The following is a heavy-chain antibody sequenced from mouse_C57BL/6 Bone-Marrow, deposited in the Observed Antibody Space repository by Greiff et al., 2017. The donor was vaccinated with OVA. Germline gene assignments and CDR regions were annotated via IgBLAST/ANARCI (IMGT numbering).Heavy chain of an antibody. CDR2: INPSNGGT. D-gene: IGHD2-3*01. V-gene: IGHV1-53*01. CDR3: ARSRPDGYYCYFDY. CDR1: GYTFTSYW. J-gene: IGHJ2*01. Sequence: VQLQQPGTELVKPGASVKLSCKASGYTFTSYWMHWVKQRPGQGLEWIGNINPSNGGTNYNEKFKSKATLTVDKSSSTAYMQLSSLTSEDSAVYDCARSRPDGYYCYFDYWGQGTTLTVSS.